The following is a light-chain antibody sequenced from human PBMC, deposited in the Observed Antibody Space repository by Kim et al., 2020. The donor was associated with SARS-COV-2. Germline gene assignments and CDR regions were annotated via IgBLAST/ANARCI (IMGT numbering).Light chain of an antibody. V-gene: IGKV3-11*01. CDR1: QSVSSY. CDR2: DAS. CDR3: QQRSNWPPIT. Sequence: SPGERATLSCRASQSVSSYLAGYQQKPGQAPRLLIYDASNRATGIPARFSGSGSGTDFTLTISSLEPEDFAVYYCQQRSNWPPITFGQGTRLEIK. J-gene: IGKJ5*01.